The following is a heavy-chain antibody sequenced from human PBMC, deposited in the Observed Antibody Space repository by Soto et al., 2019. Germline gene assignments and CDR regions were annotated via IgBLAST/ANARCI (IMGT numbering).Heavy chain of an antibody. J-gene: IGHJ4*02. D-gene: IGHD3-16*02. Sequence: GGSLRLSCAASGFTFDDYAMHWVRQAPGKGLEWVSGISWNSGSIGYADSVKGRFTISRDNAKNSLYLQMNSLRAEDTALYYCAKSMITFGGVIVPTFDYWGQGTLVTVSS. CDR1: GFTFDDYA. CDR2: ISWNSGSI. V-gene: IGHV3-9*01. CDR3: AKSMITFGGVIVPTFDY.